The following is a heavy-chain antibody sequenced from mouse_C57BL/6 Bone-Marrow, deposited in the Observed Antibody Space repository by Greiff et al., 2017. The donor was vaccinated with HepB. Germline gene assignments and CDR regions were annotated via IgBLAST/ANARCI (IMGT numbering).Heavy chain of an antibody. CDR1: GYTFTSYW. J-gene: IGHJ4*01. V-gene: IGHV1-7*01. D-gene: IGHD3-2*02. CDR3: ARGYSSGFYAMDY. CDR2: INPSSGYT. Sequence: QVHVKQSGAELAKPGASVKLSCKASGYTFTSYWMHWVKQRPGQGLEWIGYINPSSGYTKYNQKFKDKATLTADKSSSTAYMQLSSLTYEDSAVYYCARGYSSGFYAMDYWGQGTSVTVSS.